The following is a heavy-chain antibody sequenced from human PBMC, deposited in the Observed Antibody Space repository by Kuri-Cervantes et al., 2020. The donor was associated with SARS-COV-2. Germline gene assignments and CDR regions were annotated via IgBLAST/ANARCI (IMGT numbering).Heavy chain of an antibody. V-gene: IGHV3-74*01. CDR1: GFTFSSYW. Sequence: ETLSLTCAASGFTFSSYWMHWVRQAPGKGLVWVSRLTNDGSDAIFADSVKGRFTISRDNAKNMLYLYMNSLGADDTVVYYCARGSMTTRDFDYWGQGTLVTVSS. J-gene: IGHJ4*02. CDR3: ARGSMTTRDFDY. CDR2: LTNDGSDA. D-gene: IGHD4-11*01.